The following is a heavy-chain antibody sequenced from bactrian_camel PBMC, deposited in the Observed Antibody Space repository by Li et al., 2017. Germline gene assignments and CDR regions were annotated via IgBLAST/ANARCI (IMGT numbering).Heavy chain of an antibody. D-gene: IGHD7*01. Sequence: HVQLVESGGDLVQPGGSLRLSCAASGFIFSNYAMSWVRQAPGKGLEWVSSVYSDGTYTYYADSLKGRFTISRDNAKNMVYLQMNSLKSEDTALYYCATGGAYSSRTALSYWGQGTQVTVS. V-gene: IGHV3S7*01. J-gene: IGHJ4*01. CDR3: ATGGAYSSRTALSY. CDR1: GFIFSNYA. CDR2: VYSDGTYT.